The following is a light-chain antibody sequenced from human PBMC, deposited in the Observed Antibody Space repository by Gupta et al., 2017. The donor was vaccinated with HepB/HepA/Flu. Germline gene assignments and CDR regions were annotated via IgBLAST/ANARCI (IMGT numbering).Light chain of an antibody. J-gene: IGLJ1*01. CDR2: KDS. CDR1: ALPKQY. V-gene: IGLV3-25*03. Sequence: GDALPKQYAYWYQQKPGQAPVLVIYKDSERPSGIPERFSGSSSGTTVTLTISGVQAEDEADYYCQSADSSGTYHVFGTGTKVTVL. CDR3: QSADSSGTYHV.